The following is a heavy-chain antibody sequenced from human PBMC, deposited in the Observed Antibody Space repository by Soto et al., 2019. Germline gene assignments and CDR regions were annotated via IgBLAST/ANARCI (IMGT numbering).Heavy chain of an antibody. V-gene: IGHV3-23*01. CDR3: AKDRYGDYGGIDY. CDR2: ITGSGGST. CDR1: GFTFSTYA. J-gene: IGHJ4*02. D-gene: IGHD4-17*01. Sequence: SLRLSCAASGFTFSTYAMIWVRQAPGKGLEWVSVITGSGGSTYYADSVKGRFTISRDTSKNTLFLQMNSLRAEDTAVYYCAKDRYGDYGGIDYWGQGTMVTVSS.